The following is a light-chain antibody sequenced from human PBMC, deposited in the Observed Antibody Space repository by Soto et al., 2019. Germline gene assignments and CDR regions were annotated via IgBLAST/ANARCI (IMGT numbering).Light chain of an antibody. CDR2: DAS. Sequence: DIQMTQSPSSLSASVGDRVTITCQASQAITNCLNWYQQKPGKAPKLLIYDASNLETGVPSRFSGSGSGTDFTFTINSLQPEDIATYYCQQYDNLPIFTFGPGTKVDI. J-gene: IGKJ3*01. V-gene: IGKV1-33*01. CDR3: QQYDNLPIFT. CDR1: QAITNC.